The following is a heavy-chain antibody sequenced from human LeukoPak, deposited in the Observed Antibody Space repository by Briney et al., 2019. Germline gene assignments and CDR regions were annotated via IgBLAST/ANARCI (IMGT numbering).Heavy chain of an antibody. Sequence: GESLKISCKGSGYSFTSYWIGWVRQMPGKGLEWMGIIYPGDSDTRYSPSFQGQVTISADKSISTAYLQRSSLKASDTAMYYCARSPVLRYFDWLSPFDYWGQGTLVTVSS. CDR1: GYSFTSYW. CDR2: IYPGDSDT. V-gene: IGHV5-51*01. CDR3: ARSPVLRYFDWLSPFDY. D-gene: IGHD3-9*01. J-gene: IGHJ4*02.